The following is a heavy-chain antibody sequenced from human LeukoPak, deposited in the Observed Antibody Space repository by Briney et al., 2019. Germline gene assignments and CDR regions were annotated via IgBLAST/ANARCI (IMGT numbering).Heavy chain of an antibody. D-gene: IGHD3-22*01. V-gene: IGHV4-4*02. CDR3: ARGYYDSSGYYSGFDY. CDR1: GGSISSSNW. J-gene: IGHJ4*02. Sequence: KPSETLSLTCAVSGGSISSSNWWSWVRQPPGKGLEWIGEIYHSGSTNYNPSLKSRVTISVDKSKNQFSLKLSSVTAADTAVYYCARGYYDSSGYYSGFDYWGQGTLVTVSS. CDR2: IYHSGST.